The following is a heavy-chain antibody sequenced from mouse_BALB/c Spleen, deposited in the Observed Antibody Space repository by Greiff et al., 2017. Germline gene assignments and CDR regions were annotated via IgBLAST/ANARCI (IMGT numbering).Heavy chain of an antibody. V-gene: IGHV3-2*02. CDR1: GYSITSDYA. J-gene: IGHJ2*01. Sequence: EVQGVESGPGLVKPSQSLSLTCTVTGYSITSDYAWNWIRQFPGNKLEWMGYISYSGSTSYNPSLKSRISITRDTSKNQFFLQLNSVTTEDTATYYCARGGVFDYWGQGTTLTVSS. CDR2: ISYSGST. CDR3: ARGGVFDY.